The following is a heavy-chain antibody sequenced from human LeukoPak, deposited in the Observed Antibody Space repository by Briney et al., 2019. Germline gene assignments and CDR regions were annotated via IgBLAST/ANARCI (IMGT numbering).Heavy chain of an antibody. J-gene: IGHJ4*02. CDR1: GFTFSDYV. V-gene: IGHV3-23*01. CDR3: AKARIMITFGGVIALDY. D-gene: IGHD3-16*02. Sequence: GRSLRLSCAASGFTFSDYVMSWVRQAPGKGLEWVSVISGSGGSTYYADSVKGRFTISRDNSKNTLYLQMNSLRAEDTAVYYCAKARIMITFGGVIALDYWGQGTLVTVSS. CDR2: ISGSGGST.